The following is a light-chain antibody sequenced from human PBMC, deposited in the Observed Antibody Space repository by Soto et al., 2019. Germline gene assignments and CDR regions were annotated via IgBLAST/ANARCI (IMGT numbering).Light chain of an antibody. V-gene: IGKV2-30*01. CDR3: MQGTHWPPGT. CDR1: RSLMYSDGISY. CDR2: KVS. J-gene: IGKJ2*01. Sequence: DVVMTQSPLSLPVTLGQPASISCRSSRSLMYSDGISYLSWFQQRPGQSPRRLIYKVSNRDSWVTDRFSGSGSGDDFTLKISRGEADDVGVCFCMQGTHWPPGTLGQGTKLEIK.